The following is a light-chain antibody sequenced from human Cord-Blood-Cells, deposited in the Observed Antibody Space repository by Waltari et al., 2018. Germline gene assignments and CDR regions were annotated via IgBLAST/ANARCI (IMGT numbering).Light chain of an antibody. Sequence: EIVMTQSPATLSVSPGERATLSCRASQSVSSNLAWYQQKPGQAPRLLIYGASTXXXXXXARFSGSGSGTEFTLTISSLQSEDFAVYYCQQYNNWPLYTFGQGTKLEIK. CDR1: QSVSSN. V-gene: IGKV3-15*01. J-gene: IGKJ2*01. CDR2: GAS. CDR3: QQYNNWPLYT.